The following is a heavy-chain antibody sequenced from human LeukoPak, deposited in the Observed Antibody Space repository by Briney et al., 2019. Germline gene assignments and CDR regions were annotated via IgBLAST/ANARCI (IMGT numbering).Heavy chain of an antibody. J-gene: IGHJ4*02. CDR2: INWNGGST. CDR3: ARDDDYSNLSPFDY. V-gene: IGHV3-20*04. Sequence: GGSLRLSCAASGFTFDDYGMSWVRQAPGKGLEWVSGINWNGGSTGYADSVKGRFTISRDNAKNSLYPQMNSLRAEDTALYYCARDDDYSNLSPFDYWGQGTLVTVSS. CDR1: GFTFDDYG. D-gene: IGHD4-11*01.